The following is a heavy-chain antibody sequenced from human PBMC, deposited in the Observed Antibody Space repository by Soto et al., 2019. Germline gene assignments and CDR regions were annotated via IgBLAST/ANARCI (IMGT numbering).Heavy chain of an antibody. Sequence: SETLSLTSDVYGRSSSASYWTWIRQPPEKGLDWIGEMSHSGSTNYSPSLKSRVTISIDSSKNLFSRKPSPVTASATALSIWWRQERTQMWVPEREGFDIWGPGTMVTVS. CDR2: MSHSGST. D-gene: IGHD2-21*02. CDR1: GRSSSASY. V-gene: IGHV4-34*01. J-gene: IGHJ3*02. CDR3: WRQERTQMWVPEREGFDI.